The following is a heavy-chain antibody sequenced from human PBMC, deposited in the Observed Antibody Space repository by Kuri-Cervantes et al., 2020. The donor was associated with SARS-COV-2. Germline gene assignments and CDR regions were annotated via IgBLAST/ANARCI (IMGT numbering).Heavy chain of an antibody. D-gene: IGHD1-26*01. Sequence: GESLKISCAASGFTFSSYWTSWVRQAPGKGLEWVANIKQDGSEKYYVDSVKGRFTISRDNAKNSLYLQMNSLRAEDTAVYYCAREGVDIVGAPHDAFDIWGQGTMVTVSS. CDR3: AREGVDIVGAPHDAFDI. J-gene: IGHJ3*02. CDR2: IKQDGSEK. V-gene: IGHV3-7*01. CDR1: GFTFSSYW.